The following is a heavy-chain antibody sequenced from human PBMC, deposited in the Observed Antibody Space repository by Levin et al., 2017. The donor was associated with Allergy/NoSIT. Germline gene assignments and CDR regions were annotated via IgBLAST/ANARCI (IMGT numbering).Heavy chain of an antibody. V-gene: IGHV4-39*01. D-gene: IGHD4/OR15-4a*01. Sequence: SETLSLTCTVSGGSISSSSYYWGWIRQPPGKGLEWIGSIYYSGSTYYNPSLKSRVTISVDTSKNQFSLKLSSVTAADTAVYYCARSHVLTVTDWYFDRWGRGTLVTVSS. CDR3: ARSHVLTVTDWYFDR. J-gene: IGHJ2*01. CDR2: IYYSGST. CDR1: GGSISSSSYY.